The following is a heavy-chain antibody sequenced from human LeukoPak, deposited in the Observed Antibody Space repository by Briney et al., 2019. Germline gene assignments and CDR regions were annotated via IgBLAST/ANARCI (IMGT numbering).Heavy chain of an antibody. CDR2: IWYDGSQK. V-gene: IGHV3-33*01. CDR3: ARLLGDRVGRLDY. J-gene: IGHJ4*02. Sequence: PGGSLRLSCVASGYAFSVHGMHWVRQAPGKGLEWVALIWYDGSQKYYADSVQGRFTISRDNSKNTLYLQMDSLRVEDTAVYYCARLLGDRVGRLDYWGQGTLVTVSS. D-gene: IGHD4-17*01. CDR1: GYAFSVHG.